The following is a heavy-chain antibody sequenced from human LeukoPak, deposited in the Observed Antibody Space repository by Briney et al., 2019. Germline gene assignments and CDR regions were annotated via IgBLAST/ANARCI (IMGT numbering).Heavy chain of an antibody. J-gene: IGHJ4*02. Sequence: PSETLSLTCTVSGGSISSSSYYWGWIRQPPGKGLEWIGSIYYSGSTYYNPSLKSRVTISVDTSKNQFSLKLSSVTAADTAVYYCARDPDAVAVADLSDYWGQGTLVTVSS. D-gene: IGHD6-19*01. CDR2: IYYSGST. CDR3: ARDPDAVAVADLSDY. V-gene: IGHV4-39*07. CDR1: GGSISSSSYY.